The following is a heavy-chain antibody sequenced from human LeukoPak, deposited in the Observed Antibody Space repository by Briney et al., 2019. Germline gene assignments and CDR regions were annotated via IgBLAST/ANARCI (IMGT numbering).Heavy chain of an antibody. V-gene: IGHV4-59*01. CDR1: VGSISSYY. CDR3: ARDYGGLDY. Sequence: PSETLSLTCTVSVGSISSYYWSWIRQPPGKGLEWIGYIYYSGSTNYNPSLKSRVTISVDTSKNQFSLKLSSVTAADTAVYYCARDYGGLDYWGQGTLVTVSS. CDR2: IYYSGST. J-gene: IGHJ4*02. D-gene: IGHD4-23*01.